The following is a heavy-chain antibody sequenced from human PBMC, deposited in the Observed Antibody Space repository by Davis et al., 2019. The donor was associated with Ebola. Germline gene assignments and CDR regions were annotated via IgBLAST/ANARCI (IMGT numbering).Heavy chain of an antibody. CDR3: AGLVVAAAGTGGNNYYGMDF. D-gene: IGHD6-13*01. V-gene: IGHV4-34*01. J-gene: IGHJ6*04. CDR1: GGSFSGYY. CDR2: INHSGST. Sequence: MPSETLSLTCAVYGGSFSGYYWSWIRQPPGKGLEWIGEINHSGSTNYNPSLKSRVTISVDTSKNQFSLKLSSVTAANTAVYYCAGLVVAAAGTGGNNYYGMDFWAKGTPVTVSS.